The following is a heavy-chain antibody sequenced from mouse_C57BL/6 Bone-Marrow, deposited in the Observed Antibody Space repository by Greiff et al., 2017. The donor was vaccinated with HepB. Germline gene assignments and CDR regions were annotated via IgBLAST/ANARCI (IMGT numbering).Heavy chain of an antibody. CDR2: ISNGGGST. CDR3: ARSNWDGWYFDV. D-gene: IGHD4-1*02. Sequence: DVMLVESGGGLVQPGGSLKLSCAASGFTFSDYYMYWVRQTPEKRLEWVAYISNGGGSTYYPDTVKGRFTISIDNAKNTLYLQMSRLKSEDTAMYYCARSNWDGWYFDVWGTGTTVTVSS. J-gene: IGHJ1*03. V-gene: IGHV5-12*01. CDR1: GFTFSDYY.